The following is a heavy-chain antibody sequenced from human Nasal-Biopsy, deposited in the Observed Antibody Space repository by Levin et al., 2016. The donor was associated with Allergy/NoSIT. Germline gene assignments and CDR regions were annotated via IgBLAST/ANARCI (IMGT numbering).Heavy chain of an antibody. V-gene: IGHV1-46*01. CDR1: GYTFTGYY. D-gene: IGHD6-13*01. CDR2: IDPNDGST. Sequence: ASVKVSCKASGYTFTGYYMHWVRQAPGQGLEWMGLIDPNDGSTSYPQKFQGRVTMTRDTSTNTVYMEVGSLRSDDTAVYYCARAGSSWLPNLDFWGQGTLVTVSS. J-gene: IGHJ4*02. CDR3: ARAGSSWLPNLDF.